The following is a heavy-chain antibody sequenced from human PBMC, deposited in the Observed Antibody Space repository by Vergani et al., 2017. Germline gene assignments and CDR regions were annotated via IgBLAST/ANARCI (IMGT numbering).Heavy chain of an antibody. D-gene: IGHD5-24*01. V-gene: IGHV3-23*04. CDR3: ARVREYYYYYYMDV. J-gene: IGHJ6*03. Sequence: VQLVESGGGVVQPGGSLRLSCAASGFTFRNYAMTWVRQAPGKGLEWVSIISDNGGTTYYADSVKGRFTISRDNSKDTLYLQMNSLRAEDTAVYYCARVREYYYYYYMDVWGKGTTVTVSS. CDR1: GFTFRNYA. CDR2: ISDNGGTT.